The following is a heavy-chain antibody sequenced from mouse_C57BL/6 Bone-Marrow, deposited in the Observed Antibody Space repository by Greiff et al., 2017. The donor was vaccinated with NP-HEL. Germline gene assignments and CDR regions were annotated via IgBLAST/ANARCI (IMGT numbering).Heavy chain of an antibody. Sequence: QVQLQQPGAELVRPGSSVKLSCKASGYTFTSYWMDWVKQRPGQGLEWIGNIYPSDSETHYNQKFKDKATLTVDKSSSTAYMPLSSLTSEDSAVYDCASSPSYDYDPAWFAYWGQGTLVTVSA. CDR3: ASSPSYDYDPAWFAY. J-gene: IGHJ3*01. CDR2: IYPSDSET. CDR1: GYTFTSYW. V-gene: IGHV1-61*01. D-gene: IGHD2-4*01.